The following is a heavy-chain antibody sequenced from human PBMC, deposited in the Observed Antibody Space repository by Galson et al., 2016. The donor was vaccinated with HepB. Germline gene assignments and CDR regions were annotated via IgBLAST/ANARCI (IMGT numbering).Heavy chain of an antibody. CDR2: IYPDDSDT. V-gene: IGHV5-51*01. CDR1: GYSFTNYW. CDR3: ARYSASWYRRGTSWFDP. Sequence: QSGAEVKKPGESLKISCKGSGYSFTNYWIGWVRQMPGKGLEWMGIIYPDDSDTRYSPSFQGQVTISADKSISTAYLQWSSLKASDTAVYYCARYSASWYRRGTSWFDPWGQGTLVTISS. D-gene: IGHD6-13*01. J-gene: IGHJ5*02.